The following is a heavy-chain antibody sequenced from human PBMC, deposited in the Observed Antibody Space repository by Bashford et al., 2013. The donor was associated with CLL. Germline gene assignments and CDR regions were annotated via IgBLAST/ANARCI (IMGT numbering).Heavy chain of an antibody. V-gene: IGHV1-2*02. CDR1: GGTFST. Sequence: ASVKVSCKASGGTFSTISWVRQAPGQGLEWMGWMNPESGNTKYAQKFEGRVTLTRDSSSSTAYMEMISLRSDDTAVYYCAKGPPRVVVGGTDQFGMDVWGQGTTVTVSS. J-gene: IGHJ6*02. D-gene: IGHD2-15*01. CDR2: MNPESGNT. CDR3: AKGPPRVVVGGTDQFGMDV.